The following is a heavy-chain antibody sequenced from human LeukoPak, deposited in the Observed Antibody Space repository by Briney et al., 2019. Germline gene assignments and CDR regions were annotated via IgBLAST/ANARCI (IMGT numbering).Heavy chain of an antibody. Sequence: SVKVSCKASGGTFSSYAISWVRQAPGQGLEWMGRIIPILGIANYAQKFQGRVTITTDESTSTAYMELSSLRSEDTAVYYCARGHSSSGRGFDYWGQGTLVTVSS. CDR1: GGTFSSYA. CDR2: IIPILGIA. J-gene: IGHJ4*02. D-gene: IGHD6-13*01. V-gene: IGHV1-69*04. CDR3: ARGHSSSGRGFDY.